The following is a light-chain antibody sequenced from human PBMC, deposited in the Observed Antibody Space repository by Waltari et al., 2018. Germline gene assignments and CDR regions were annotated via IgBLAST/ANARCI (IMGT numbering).Light chain of an antibody. J-gene: IGLJ2*01. CDR3: SSQSSNNVVL. V-gene: IGLV2-14*01. CDR2: DGS. CDR1: STDVGGYNS. Sequence: QSALTQPASVSGSPGQSVTILCTGTSTDVGGYNSVSWYQEHPGQAPRVIIYDGSDRPSGVSDRFSGSKSGNTASLTISGLQAEDEADYYCSSQSSNNVVLFGGGTKLTVL.